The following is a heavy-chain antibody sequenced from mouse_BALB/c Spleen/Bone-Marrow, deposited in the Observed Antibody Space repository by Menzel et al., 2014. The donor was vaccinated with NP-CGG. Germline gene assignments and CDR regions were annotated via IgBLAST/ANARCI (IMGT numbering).Heavy chain of an antibody. D-gene: IGHD1-1*01. J-gene: IGHJ4*01. CDR3: TRYGNSHYYAMDY. V-gene: IGHV1-69*02. CDR1: GYTFTSYW. CDR2: IYPSDSYT. Sequence: VKLMESGAELVRPGASVKLSCRASGYTFTSYWINWVKQRPGQGLEWIGNIYPSDSYTNYNQRFKDKATLTVDKSSSTAYVQLSSPTSEDSAVYYCTRYGNSHYYAMDYWGQGTSVTVSS.